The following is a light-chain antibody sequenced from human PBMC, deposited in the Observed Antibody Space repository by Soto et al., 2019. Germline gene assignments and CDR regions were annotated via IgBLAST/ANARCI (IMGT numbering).Light chain of an antibody. J-gene: IGKJ4*01. CDR2: AAS. Sequence: DIEMTQSPATLSVSPGDRATISCRASQSVSSNLAWYQQKPGHAPRLLIYAASTLDSGIPSRFSGSGSGTDFTLTIRSLQSEDFATYYCQQDNSLPRTFGGGTKVEIK. CDR1: QSVSSN. CDR3: QQDNSLPRT. V-gene: IGKV3-15*01.